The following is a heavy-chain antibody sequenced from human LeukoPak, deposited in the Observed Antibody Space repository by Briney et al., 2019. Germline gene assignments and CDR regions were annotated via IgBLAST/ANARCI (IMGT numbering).Heavy chain of an antibody. J-gene: IGHJ6*03. Sequence: PGGSLRLSCAASGFTFNSYLMHWVRQAPGKGLVWVSRINSDGSSPTYADSVKGRFTISRDNAKNTLYLQMNSLRAEDTAVYYCARGGGSSWGYFYFHMDVWGKGTAVTVSS. CDR1: GFTFNSYL. CDR3: ARGGGSSWGYFYFHMDV. V-gene: IGHV3-74*01. D-gene: IGHD6-13*01. CDR2: INSDGSSP.